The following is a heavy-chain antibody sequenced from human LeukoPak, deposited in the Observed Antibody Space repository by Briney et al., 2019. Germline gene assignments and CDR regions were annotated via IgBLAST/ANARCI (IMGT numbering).Heavy chain of an antibody. Sequence: ASVKVSCKASGYTFTNYGINWVRQAPGQGLEWMGWISAYNGNTDYAQKLQGRVTMTTDTSTSTAYMELRSLRSDDTAVYYCARDLDQYSGRFGGFGHDFWGQGTLVTVSS. V-gene: IGHV1-18*01. J-gene: IGHJ4*02. D-gene: IGHD1-26*01. CDR1: GYTFTNYG. CDR2: ISAYNGNT. CDR3: ARDLDQYSGRFGGFGHDF.